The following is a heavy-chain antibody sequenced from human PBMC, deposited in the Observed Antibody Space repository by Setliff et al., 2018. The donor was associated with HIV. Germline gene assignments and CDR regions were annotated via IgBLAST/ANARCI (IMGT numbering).Heavy chain of an antibody. CDR2: IKKDGSYK. J-gene: IGHJ4*01. CDR3: ASSRPPDDSSGYLDH. CDR1: GFTFSNSW. Sequence: PGGSLRLSCAASGFTFSNSWMTWVRQAPGKGLEWVANIKKDGSYKFYVDSVKGRFASPRDNAKNSLNLEMNSLRAEDTAIYYCASSRPPDDSSGYLDHWGQGTLVTVSS. D-gene: IGHD3-22*01. V-gene: IGHV3-7*03.